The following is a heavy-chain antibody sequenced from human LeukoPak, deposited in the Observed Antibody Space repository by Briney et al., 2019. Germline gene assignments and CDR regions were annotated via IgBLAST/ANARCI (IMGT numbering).Heavy chain of an antibody. CDR1: GYIFTGYY. CDR3: ARGSTARYYYDSSGYYRGAVDY. J-gene: IGHJ4*02. V-gene: IGHV1-18*04. D-gene: IGHD3-22*01. Sequence: ASVKVSCKASGYIFTGYYMHWLRQAPGQGLEWMGWISAYNGNTNYAKKFQGRVTITTDTSTSTAYMELRSLRSDDTAVYYCARGSTARYYYDSSGYYRGAVDYWGQGTLVTISS. CDR2: ISAYNGNT.